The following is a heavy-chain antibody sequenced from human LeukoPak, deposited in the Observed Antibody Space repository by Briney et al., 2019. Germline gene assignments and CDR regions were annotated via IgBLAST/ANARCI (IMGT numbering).Heavy chain of an antibody. D-gene: IGHD6-6*01. J-gene: IGHJ4*02. V-gene: IGHV1-2*02. CDR2: INPNSGGT. CDR1: GYTFTDYY. CDR3: AKDHGARSIAALTSPTPADY. Sequence: ASVKVSCKASGYTFTDYYMHWVRQAPGQGLEWMGWINPNSGGTNYAQKFQGRVTMTRDTSISTAYMELSRLRSDDTAVYYCAKDHGARSIAALTSPTPADYWGQGTLVTVSS.